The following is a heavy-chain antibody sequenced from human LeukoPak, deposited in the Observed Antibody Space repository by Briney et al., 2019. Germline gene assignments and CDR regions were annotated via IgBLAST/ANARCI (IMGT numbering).Heavy chain of an antibody. Sequence: GGSRRLSCAASDFTFSSYAMNWVRQAPGRGLEWVAFISYDGSNKYSADSVKGRFTISRDNSKGTLYLQMNSLRAEDTAVYYCARDGYGDYVTLGAFDLWGQGTMVIVSS. J-gene: IGHJ3*01. D-gene: IGHD4-17*01. CDR2: ISYDGSNK. CDR1: DFTFSSYA. CDR3: ARDGYGDYVTLGAFDL. V-gene: IGHV3-30-3*01.